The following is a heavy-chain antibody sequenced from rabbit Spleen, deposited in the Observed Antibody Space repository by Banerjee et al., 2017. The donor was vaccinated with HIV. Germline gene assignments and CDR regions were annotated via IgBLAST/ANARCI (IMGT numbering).Heavy chain of an antibody. CDR2: IDAGSSGFT. CDR3: ARDDAYSTNTGYYFNL. D-gene: IGHD7-1*01. V-gene: IGHV1S40*01. J-gene: IGHJ4*01. Sequence: QSLEESGGDLVKPGASLTLTCTASGVSFSISSYMCWVRQAPGKGLEWIACIDAGSSGFTYFATWAKGRFTISKISSTTVTLQMTRLTAADTATYFCARDDAYSTNTGYYFNLWGPGTLVTVS. CDR1: GVSFSISSY.